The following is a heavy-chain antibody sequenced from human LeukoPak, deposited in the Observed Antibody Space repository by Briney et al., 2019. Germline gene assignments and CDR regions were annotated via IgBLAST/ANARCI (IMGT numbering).Heavy chain of an antibody. D-gene: IGHD2-8*01. CDR1: GFTFDDYA. CDR2: ISWNSGSI. Sequence: AGRSLRLSCAASGFTFDDYAMHWVRQAPGKGLEWVSGISWNSGSIGYADSVKGRFTISRDNAKNSLYLQMNSLRAEDTAVYYCARDENGDCWGQGTLVTVSS. J-gene: IGHJ4*02. V-gene: IGHV3-9*01. CDR3: ARDENGDC.